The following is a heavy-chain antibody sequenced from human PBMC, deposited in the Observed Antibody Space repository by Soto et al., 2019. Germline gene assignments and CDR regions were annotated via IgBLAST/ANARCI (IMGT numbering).Heavy chain of an antibody. CDR2: ISSFSSTI. V-gene: IGHV3-48*01. Sequence: GSLRLSCAASGFAFSSYSMNWVRQAPGKGLEWVSYISSFSSTIYYAASVKGRFTISRDNAKNSLYLQMNSLRAEDTAVYYCARAEYHLVYFDFWGQGTLVTVSS. J-gene: IGHJ4*02. CDR3: ARAEYHLVYFDF. CDR1: GFAFSSYS.